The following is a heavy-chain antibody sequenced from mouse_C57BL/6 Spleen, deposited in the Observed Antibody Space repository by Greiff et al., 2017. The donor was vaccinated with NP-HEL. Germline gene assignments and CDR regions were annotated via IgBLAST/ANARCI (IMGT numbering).Heavy chain of an antibody. CDR1: GYTFTSYW. V-gene: IGHV1-55*01. J-gene: IGHJ2*01. Sequence: VQLQQPGAELVKPGASVKMSCKASGYTFTSYWITWVKQRPGQGLEWIGDIYPGSGSTNYNEKFKSKATLTVDTSSSTAYMQLSSLTSEDSAVYYCARGNYGNYGGIDYWGQGTTLTVSS. CDR3: ARGNYGNYGGIDY. D-gene: IGHD2-1*01. CDR2: IYPGSGST.